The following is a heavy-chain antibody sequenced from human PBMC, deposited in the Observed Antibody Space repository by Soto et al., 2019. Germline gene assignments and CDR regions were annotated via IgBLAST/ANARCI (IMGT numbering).Heavy chain of an antibody. J-gene: IGHJ6*02. D-gene: IGHD6-6*01. Sequence: PGGSLRLSCAASGFTFSSYSMNWVRQAPGKGLEWVSSISSSSSYIYYADSVKGRFTISRDNAKNSLYLQMNSLRAEDTAVYYCARDLPIAARPSRQYYYYYYGMDVWGQGTTVTVSS. V-gene: IGHV3-21*01. CDR1: GFTFSSYS. CDR3: ARDLPIAARPSRQYYYYYYGMDV. CDR2: ISSSSSYI.